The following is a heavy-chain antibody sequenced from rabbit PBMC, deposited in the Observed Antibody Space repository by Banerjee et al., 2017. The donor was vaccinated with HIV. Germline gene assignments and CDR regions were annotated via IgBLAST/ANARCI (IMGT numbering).Heavy chain of an antibody. D-gene: IGHD7-1*01. J-gene: IGHJ4*01. CDR1: GIDFSSTYY. CDR2: INSSSGNT. Sequence: QSLEESGGDLVKPGASLTLTCTASGIDFSSTYYMSWVRQAPGKGLEWIACINSSSGNTVYATWAKGRFTISKASWTTVTLQMTSLTAADTATYFCAREAGVTGWNFNLWGPGTLVTVS. V-gene: IGHV1S40*01. CDR3: AREAGVTGWNFNL.